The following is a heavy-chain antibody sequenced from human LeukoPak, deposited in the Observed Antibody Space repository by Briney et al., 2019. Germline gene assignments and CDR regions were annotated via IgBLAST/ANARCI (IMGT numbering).Heavy chain of an antibody. CDR2: IKQDGSEK. D-gene: IGHD3-10*01. Sequence: PGGSLRLSCAASGFTFSSYWMSWVCQAPGKGLEWVANIKQDGSEKYYVDSVKGRFTISRDNAKNSLYLQMNSLRAEDTAVYYCARDFFKVVYYGSGSYSHFDYWGQGTLVTVSS. CDR3: ARDFFKVVYYGSGSYSHFDY. CDR1: GFTFSSYW. J-gene: IGHJ4*02. V-gene: IGHV3-7*01.